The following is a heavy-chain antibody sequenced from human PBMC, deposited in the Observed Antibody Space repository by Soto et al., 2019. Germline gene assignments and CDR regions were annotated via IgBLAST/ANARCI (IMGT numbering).Heavy chain of an antibody. Sequence: SETLSLTCAVYGGSFSGYYWNWIRQPPGKGLEWIGYIYYSGSTYYNPSLKSRVTISVDTSKNQFSLDLSSVTAADTAVYYCATMGTPVTGLYYFDYWGQGTLVTVSS. D-gene: IGHD4-17*01. CDR2: IYYSGST. CDR3: ATMGTPVTGLYYFDY. V-gene: IGHV4-34*01. CDR1: GGSFSGYY. J-gene: IGHJ4*02.